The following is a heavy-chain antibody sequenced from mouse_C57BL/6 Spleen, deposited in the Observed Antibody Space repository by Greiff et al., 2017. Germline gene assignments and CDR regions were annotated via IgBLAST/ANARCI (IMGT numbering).Heavy chain of an antibody. CDR1: GFNIKDYY. Sequence: EVQLQQSGAELVKPGASVKLSCTASGFNIKDYYMHWVKQRPEQGLEWIGRIDPEDGETKYAPKFQGKATITADTASNTAYLQLSSLTSEDAAVYYCARSDGSSYYFDYWGQGTTLTVSS. CDR3: ARSDGSSYYFDY. V-gene: IGHV14-2*01. J-gene: IGHJ2*01. D-gene: IGHD1-1*01. CDR2: IDPEDGET.